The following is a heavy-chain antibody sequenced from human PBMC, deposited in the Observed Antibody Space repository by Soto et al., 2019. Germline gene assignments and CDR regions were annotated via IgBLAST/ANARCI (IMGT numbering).Heavy chain of an antibody. V-gene: IGHV3-30-3*01. Sequence: QLVESGGGVVQPERSLKLSCTASNFVFSVYSLHWVRQAPGKGLEWVALISYDGGNKYYAHSVKGRFTISRDNSKNTLYLQMNSLRREDTAVYYCARDKDQYDFWGGTLDSWGQGTLVTVSS. J-gene: IGHJ4*02. CDR2: ISYDGGNK. CDR3: ARDKDQYDFWGGTLDS. CDR1: NFVFSVYS. D-gene: IGHD3-3*01.